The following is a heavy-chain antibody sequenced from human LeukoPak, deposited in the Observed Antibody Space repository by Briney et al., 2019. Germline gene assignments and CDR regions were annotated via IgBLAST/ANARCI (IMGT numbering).Heavy chain of an antibody. CDR2: IKSKTDGGTT. Sequence: PGGSLRLSCAASGFTFSNAWMNWVRQAPGKGLEWVGRIKSKTDGGTTDYAAPVKGRFTISTDDSKNTLCLQMNSLKTEDTAVYYCTTPVGYGSGSSLDYYYYGMDVWGKGTTVTVSS. CDR3: TTPVGYGSGSSLDYYYYGMDV. J-gene: IGHJ6*04. D-gene: IGHD3-10*01. CDR1: GFTFSNAW. V-gene: IGHV3-15*01.